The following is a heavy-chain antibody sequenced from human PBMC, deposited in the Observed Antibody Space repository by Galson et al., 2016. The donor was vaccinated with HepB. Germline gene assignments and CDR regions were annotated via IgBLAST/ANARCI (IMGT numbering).Heavy chain of an antibody. V-gene: IGHV4-59*01. CDR2: IYYSGGT. J-gene: IGHJ4*02. CDR1: NGSISSNF. D-gene: IGHD3-3*02. Sequence: TLSLTCTVSNGSISSNFWSWIRQFPGKGLEWIGYIYYSGGTNYNPSLKSRVTISVDRSKSQFSLEVTSVTAADTAVYFCARGGAFFDAYWGQGILVTVSP. CDR3: ARGGAFFDAY.